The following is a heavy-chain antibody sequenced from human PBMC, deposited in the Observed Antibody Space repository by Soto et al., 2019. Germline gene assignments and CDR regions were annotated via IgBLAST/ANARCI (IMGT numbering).Heavy chain of an antibody. Sequence: ASVKVSCKASGYTFTSYGISWVRQAPGQGLEWMGWISGYNGSTSYAQKFQGRVTMTRDTSTSTVYMELSSLRSEDTAVYYCARVTIGAEMAFDYWGPGTLVTVSS. J-gene: IGHJ4*02. D-gene: IGHD3-9*01. CDR3: ARVTIGAEMAFDY. V-gene: IGHV1-18*01. CDR1: GYTFTSYG. CDR2: ISGYNGST.